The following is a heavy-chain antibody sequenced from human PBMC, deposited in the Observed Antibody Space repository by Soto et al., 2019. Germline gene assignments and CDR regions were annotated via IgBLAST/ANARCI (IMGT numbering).Heavy chain of an antibody. V-gene: IGHV3-21*01. J-gene: IGHJ6*02. CDR2: ISSSSSYI. D-gene: IGHD2-21*02. Sequence: VQLVESGGGLVKPGGSLRLSCAASGFTFSSYSMNWVRQAPGKGLEWVSSISSSSSYIYYADSVKGRFTISRDNAKNSLYLQMNSLRAEDTAVYYCARELAVTAVYYYYGMDVWGQGTTVTVSS. CDR3: ARELAVTAVYYYYGMDV. CDR1: GFTFSSYS.